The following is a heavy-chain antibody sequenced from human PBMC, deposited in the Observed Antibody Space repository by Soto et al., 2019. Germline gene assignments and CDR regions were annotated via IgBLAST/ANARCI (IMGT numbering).Heavy chain of an antibody. D-gene: IGHD1-26*01. Sequence: QVQLVQSGAEVKKPGASVKVSCKASGYTFTSYYMHWVRQAPGQGLEWMGIINPSGGSTSYAQKFQGRITMTRNASTSAVYMELSSLRSEDTAVYYCARCGPRRGYFDLWGRGTMVTVSS. CDR2: INPSGGST. J-gene: IGHJ2*01. V-gene: IGHV1-46*03. CDR3: ARCGPRRGYFDL. CDR1: GYTFTSYY.